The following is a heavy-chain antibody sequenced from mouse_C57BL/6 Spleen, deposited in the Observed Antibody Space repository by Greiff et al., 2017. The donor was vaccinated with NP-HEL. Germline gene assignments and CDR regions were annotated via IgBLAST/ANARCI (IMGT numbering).Heavy chain of an antibody. V-gene: IGHV1-26*01. CDR1: GYTFTDYY. J-gene: IGHJ3*01. Sequence: EVQLQQSGPELVKPGASVKISCKASGYTFTDYYMNWVKQSHGKSLEWIGDINPNNGGTSYNQKFKGKATLTVGKSSSTAYMELRSLTSEDSAVYYFARGGIYYGNYVRFAYWGQGTLVTVSA. CDR3: ARGGIYYGNYVRFAY. D-gene: IGHD2-1*01. CDR2: INPNNGGT.